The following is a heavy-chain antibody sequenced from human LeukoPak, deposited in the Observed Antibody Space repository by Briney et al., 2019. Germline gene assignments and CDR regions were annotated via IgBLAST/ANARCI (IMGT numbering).Heavy chain of an antibody. D-gene: IGHD3-10*01. CDR2: MNPNSGNT. V-gene: IGHV1-8*01. CDR3: ARGQSRRFGELFGY. J-gene: IGHJ4*02. CDR1: GCNFTSYD. Sequence: GASVKVSCKASGCNFTSYDINWVRQATGQGLEWMGWMNPNSGNTGHAQKFQGRVTMTRNTSISTAYMELSSLRSEDTAVYFCARGQSRRFGELFGYWGQGTLVTVSS.